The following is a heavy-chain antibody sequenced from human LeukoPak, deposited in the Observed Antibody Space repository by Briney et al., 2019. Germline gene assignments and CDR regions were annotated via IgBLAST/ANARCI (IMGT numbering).Heavy chain of an antibody. CDR1: GSHCTSYW. CDR3: ARHSTLVAAAGQDY. J-gene: IGHJ4*02. V-gene: IGHV5-51*01. Sequence: GASLQISCHRSGSHCTSYWIGRPRPLPGKGLEWVGITYHGRSDTTDTPAFQGQVTISVEKSNSTDYLQWISLKASDASMYYCARHSTLVAAAGQDYYGRGTLVTVSS. CDR2: TYHGRSDT. D-gene: IGHD6-13*01.